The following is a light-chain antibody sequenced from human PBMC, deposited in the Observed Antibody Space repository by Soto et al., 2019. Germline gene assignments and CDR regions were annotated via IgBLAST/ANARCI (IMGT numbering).Light chain of an antibody. CDR3: QQGSNWPIT. V-gene: IGKV3-11*01. J-gene: IGKJ5*01. CDR1: QSVSSY. CDR2: DAS. Sequence: EIVLTQSPATLSLSPGERATLSCRASQSVSSYLAWYQQKPGQAPRLLMYDASTRATGIPARFSGSGSGTDFTLTISSLEPEDFAIYYCQQGSNWPITFGQGTRLEIK.